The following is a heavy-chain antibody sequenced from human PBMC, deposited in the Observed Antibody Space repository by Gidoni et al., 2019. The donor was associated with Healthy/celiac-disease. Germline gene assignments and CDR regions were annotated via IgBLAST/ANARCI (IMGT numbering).Heavy chain of an antibody. J-gene: IGHJ4*02. V-gene: IGHV4-39*01. Sequence: QLQLQDSGPRVVNPSETRSLTCTVSGGSISSSSYYLGWISQPPGKGLECIGSIQYSWSPHYNPSLKSRVTISVDTSKNQFSLKLGSVTAADTAVYYCARQRGRSSWSAAGYWGQGTLVTVSS. D-gene: IGHD6-13*01. CDR1: GGSISSSSYY. CDR3: ARQRGRSSWSAAGY. CDR2: IQYSWSP.